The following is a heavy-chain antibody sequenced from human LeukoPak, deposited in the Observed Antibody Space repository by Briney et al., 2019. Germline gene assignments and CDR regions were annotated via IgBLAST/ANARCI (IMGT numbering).Heavy chain of an antibody. CDR2: IKSKTDGGTT. Sequence: GGSLRLSCAASGFTFSNAWMNWVRQAPGKGLEWVGRIKSKTDGGTTDYAAPVKGRFTISSDDSENTLYLQMNSLKTEDTAVYYCTTARSYYYDTSTYPPYWGQGTLVTVSS. CDR3: TTARSYYYDTSTYPPY. V-gene: IGHV3-15*01. J-gene: IGHJ4*02. D-gene: IGHD3-22*01. CDR1: GFTFSNAW.